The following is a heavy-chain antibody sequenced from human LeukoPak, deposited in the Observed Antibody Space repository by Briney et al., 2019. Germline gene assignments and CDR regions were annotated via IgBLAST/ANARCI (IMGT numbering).Heavy chain of an antibody. CDR3: ARSNYCSGGCCYSWFDP. V-gene: IGHV5-51*01. CDR1: GYSFTSYW. Sequence: GESLKISCKGSGYSFTSYWIGWVRQMPGKGLEWMGIIYPGDSDTRYSPSFQGQVTISADKSISTAYLQWSSLKASDTAMYYCARSNYCSGGCCYSWFDPWGQGTLVTVSS. CDR2: IYPGDSDT. D-gene: IGHD2-15*01. J-gene: IGHJ5*02.